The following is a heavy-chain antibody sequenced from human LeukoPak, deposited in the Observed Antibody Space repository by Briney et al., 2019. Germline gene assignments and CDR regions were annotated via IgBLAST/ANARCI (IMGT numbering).Heavy chain of an antibody. Sequence: GGSLRLACLASGFTFSSYAVHWVRQAPGKGLEYVSAISSNGDLTYYADSVKGRFTISRDNSKNTLYLQMSSLRADDTAVYYCVKVLTGSDYWGQGTLVTVSS. CDR2: ISSNGDLT. D-gene: IGHD2-15*01. V-gene: IGHV3-64D*06. CDR1: GFTFSSYA. J-gene: IGHJ4*02. CDR3: VKVLTGSDY.